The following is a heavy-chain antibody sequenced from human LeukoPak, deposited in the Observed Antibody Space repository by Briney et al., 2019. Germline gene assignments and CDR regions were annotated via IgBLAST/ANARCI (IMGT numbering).Heavy chain of an antibody. Sequence: GGSLRLSCAASRFTFSSYAMSWVRQAPGKGLEWDSAISGSGGRTYYADSVKGRFTISRDNPKNTLSLQMNSLRDEDTATYYCAKEVYCGRDCYNPGYGVDVWGQGTTVTVSS. CDR3: AKEVYCGRDCYNPGYGVDV. D-gene: IGHD2-21*02. CDR2: ISGSGGRT. J-gene: IGHJ6*02. CDR1: RFTFSSYA. V-gene: IGHV3-23*01.